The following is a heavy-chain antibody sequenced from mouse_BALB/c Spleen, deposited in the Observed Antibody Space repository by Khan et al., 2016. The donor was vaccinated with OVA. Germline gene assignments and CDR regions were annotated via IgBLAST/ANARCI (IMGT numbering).Heavy chain of an antibody. CDR1: GYSITSGYA. CDR2: ISYSGVT. V-gene: IGHV3-2*02. CDR3: ARRNYYGYYFDY. D-gene: IGHD1-1*01. J-gene: IGHJ2*01. Sequence: EVQLQESGPGLVKPSQSLSLTCTVTGYSITSGYAWNWIQQFPGNKLEWMGYISYSGVTSYTPSLKSRISITRDTSKNQFFLQLNSVTTEDTATYYCARRNYYGYYFDYWGQGTTLTVSS.